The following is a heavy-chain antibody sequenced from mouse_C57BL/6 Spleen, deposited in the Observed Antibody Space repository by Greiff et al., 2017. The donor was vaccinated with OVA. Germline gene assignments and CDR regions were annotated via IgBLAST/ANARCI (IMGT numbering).Heavy chain of an antibody. J-gene: IGHJ2*01. Sequence: QVQLQQPGAELVKPGASVKLSCKASGYTFTSYWMHWVKQRPGQGLEWIGMIHPNSGSTNYNEKFKSKATLTVDKSSSTAYMQLSSLTSEDSAVYYCAPFGYGSTSDDWGQGTTLTVSS. CDR3: APFGYGSTSDD. D-gene: IGHD1-1*01. CDR2: IHPNSGST. V-gene: IGHV1-64*01. CDR1: GYTFTSYW.